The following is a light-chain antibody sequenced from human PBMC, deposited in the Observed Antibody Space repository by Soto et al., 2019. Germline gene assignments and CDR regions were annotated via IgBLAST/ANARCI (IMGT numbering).Light chain of an antibody. CDR3: QQYRSSPTT. CDR1: QSVSSSY. CDR2: GAS. V-gene: IGKV3-20*01. J-gene: IGKJ1*01. Sequence: EIVLTQSPGTLSLSPGERATLSCRASQSVSSSYLAWYQQKPGQAPRLLIYGASSRATGIPDRFSGSGSGTDFTLTISRLEPEVFAVYYCQQYRSSPTTFGQGTKVEIK.